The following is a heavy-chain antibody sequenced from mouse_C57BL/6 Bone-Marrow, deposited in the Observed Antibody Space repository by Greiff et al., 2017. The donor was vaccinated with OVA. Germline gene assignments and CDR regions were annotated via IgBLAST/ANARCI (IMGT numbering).Heavy chain of an antibody. Sequence: VKLQESGAELVRPGASVTLSCKASGYTFTDYEMHWVKQTPVHGLEWIGAIDPETGGTAYNQKFKGKAILTADKSSSTAYMELRSLTSEDSAVYYCTREMGPFAYWGQGTLVTVSA. CDR1: GYTFTDYE. V-gene: IGHV1-15*01. CDR3: TREMGPFAY. D-gene: IGHD2-3*01. CDR2: IDPETGGT. J-gene: IGHJ3*01.